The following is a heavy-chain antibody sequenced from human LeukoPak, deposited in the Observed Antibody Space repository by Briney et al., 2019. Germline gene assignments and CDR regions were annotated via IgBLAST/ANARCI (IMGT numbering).Heavy chain of an antibody. D-gene: IGHD3-16*01. V-gene: IGHV4-59*01. CDR3: ARDRMGPVFSYYYMDV. CDR1: GGSISSYY. J-gene: IGHJ6*03. Sequence: SETLSLACTVSGGSISSYYWSWIRQPPGKGLEWIGYIYYSGGTNYNPSLKSRVTISVDTSKNQFSLKLSSVTAADTAVYYCARDRMGPVFSYYYMDVWGKGTTVTVSS. CDR2: IYYSGGT.